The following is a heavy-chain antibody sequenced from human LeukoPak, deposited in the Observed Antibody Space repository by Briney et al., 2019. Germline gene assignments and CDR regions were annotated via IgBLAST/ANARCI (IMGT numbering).Heavy chain of an antibody. CDR3: AKPRSGYVNWFDP. CDR2: ISGSGGSS. J-gene: IGHJ5*02. V-gene: IGHV3-23*01. CDR1: GFTFSSYA. D-gene: IGHD3-3*01. Sequence: GGSLRLSCAASGFTFSSYAMSWVRQAPGKGLEWVSAISGSGGSSYYADSVKGRFTTSRDNSKNTLYLQMNSLRAEDTAVYYCAKPRSGYVNWFDPWGQGTLVTVSS.